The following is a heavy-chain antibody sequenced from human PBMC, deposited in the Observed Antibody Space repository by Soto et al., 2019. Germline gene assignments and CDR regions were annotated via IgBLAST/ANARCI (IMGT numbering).Heavy chain of an antibody. J-gene: IGHJ6*02. Sequence: QVQLVQSGAEVKKPGASVKVSCKASGYTFTSYDINWVRQATGQGLEWMGWMNPNSGNTGYAQKFQGRVTMTRNTSISTAYMELSSLRSEDTAVYYRASPVGGRYYYGMDVWGQGTTVTVSS. CDR3: ASPVGGRYYYGMDV. CDR1: GYTFTSYD. V-gene: IGHV1-8*01. D-gene: IGHD3-16*01. CDR2: MNPNSGNT.